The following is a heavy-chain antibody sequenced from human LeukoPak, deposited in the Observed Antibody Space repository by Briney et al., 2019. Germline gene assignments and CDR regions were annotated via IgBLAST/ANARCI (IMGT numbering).Heavy chain of an antibody. J-gene: IGHJ5*02. CDR1: GGSISSYY. CDR3: ARHGTPGTNLNWFDP. CDR2: IYYSGST. V-gene: IGHV4-59*01. D-gene: IGHD1-1*01. Sequence: KASETLSLTCTVSGGSISSYYWSWIRQPPGKGLEWIGYIYYSGSTNYNPSLKSRVTISVDTSKSQFSLKLSSVTAADTAVYYCARHGTPGTNLNWFDPWGQGTLVTVSS.